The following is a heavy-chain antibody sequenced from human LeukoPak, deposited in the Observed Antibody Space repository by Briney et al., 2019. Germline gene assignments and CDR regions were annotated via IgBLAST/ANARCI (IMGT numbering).Heavy chain of an antibody. V-gene: IGHV1-3*01. Sequence: ASVKVSCKASGYTFTSYAMHWVRQAPGQRLEWMGWINAGNGNTKYSQKFQGRVTITRDTSASTAYMELSSLRSEDTAVYYCARPGESFGELFHRTYYFDYWGQGTLVTVSS. CDR1: GYTFTSYA. J-gene: IGHJ4*02. CDR3: ARPGESFGELFHRTYYFDY. CDR2: INAGNGNT. D-gene: IGHD3-10*01.